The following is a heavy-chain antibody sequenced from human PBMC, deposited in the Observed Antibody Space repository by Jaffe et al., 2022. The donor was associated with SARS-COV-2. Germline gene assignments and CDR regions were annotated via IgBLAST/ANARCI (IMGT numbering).Heavy chain of an antibody. CDR2: IYPGDSNT. Sequence: EVQLVQSGAEVKKPGESLKISCKGSGYSFSHYWIGWVRQLPGKGLEWMGIIYPGDSNTRYSPSFQGQVIISVDKSISTAYLQWSSLKASDSAMYYCARQDGDAKFYMDVWGKGTTVTVTS. CDR3: ARQDGDAKFYMDV. J-gene: IGHJ6*03. V-gene: IGHV5-51*01. CDR1: GYSFSHYW. D-gene: IGHD4-17*01.